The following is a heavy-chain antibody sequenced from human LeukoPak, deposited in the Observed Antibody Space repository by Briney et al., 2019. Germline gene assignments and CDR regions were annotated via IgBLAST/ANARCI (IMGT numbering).Heavy chain of an antibody. CDR2: IVPIFGTA. J-gene: IGHJ4*02. D-gene: IGHD3-10*01. V-gene: IGHV1-69*05. Sequence: SVKVSCKASGGTFSSYAISWVRQAPGQGLEWMGRIVPIFGTANYAQKFQGRVTITTDESTSTAYMELSSLRSEDTAVYYCARDPETYYYGLGISFDYWGQGTLVTVSS. CDR1: GGTFSSYA. CDR3: ARDPETYYYGLGISFDY.